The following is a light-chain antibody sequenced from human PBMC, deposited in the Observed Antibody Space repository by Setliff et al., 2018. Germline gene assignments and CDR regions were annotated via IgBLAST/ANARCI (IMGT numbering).Light chain of an antibody. Sequence: QSALTQPASVSGSTGQWITISCSGTSSDVGGYNYVSWYQQHPGKAPKLMIYDVTNRPSGISNRFSGSKSGNTASLTISGLQAEDDADYYCSSYTTSGTYVFGTGTKVTVL. CDR1: SSDVGGYNY. J-gene: IGLJ1*01. V-gene: IGLV2-14*03. CDR3: SSYTTSGTYV. CDR2: DVT.